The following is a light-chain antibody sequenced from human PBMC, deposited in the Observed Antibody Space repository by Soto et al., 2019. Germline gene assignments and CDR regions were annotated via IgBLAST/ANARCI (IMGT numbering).Light chain of an antibody. J-gene: IGKJ1*01. CDR1: QSVSSN. CDR3: QQSYNSPLT. V-gene: IGKV3-15*01. Sequence: EIVMTQSPATLSVSPGERATLSCRASQSVSSNLAWYQQKPGQAPRLLIYGASTRATGIPARFSGSGSGTDFTLTISSLQPEDFATYSCQQSYNSPLTFGQGTKVDI. CDR2: GAS.